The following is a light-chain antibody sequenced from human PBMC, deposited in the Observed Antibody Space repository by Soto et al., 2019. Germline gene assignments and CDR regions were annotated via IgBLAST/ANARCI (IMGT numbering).Light chain of an antibody. V-gene: IGKV3-15*01. J-gene: IGKJ3*01. CDR1: QSVSSN. CDR3: QQYNNWPPFT. CDR2: GAS. Sequence: EIVMTQSPATLSVSPGERATLSCRASQSVSSNLAWYQQKPGQAPRLLIYGASTRATGIPARFSGSRSGTKFTLIISSLQSEDVAVYYCQQYNNWPPFTFGPGTKVEIK.